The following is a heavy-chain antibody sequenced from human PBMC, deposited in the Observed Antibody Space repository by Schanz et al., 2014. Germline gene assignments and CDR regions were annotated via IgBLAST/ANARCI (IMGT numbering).Heavy chain of an antibody. Sequence: VQLVESGGGLVQPGRSLRLSCAASGFTFSSYALHWVRQAPGKGLEWVAFVPFDGSQKFYADSVKGRFTVSRDNAENALYLQMNSLRAEDTGLYFCARGGSGSHYRLDYWGQGTLVTVSS. CDR2: VPFDGSQK. CDR1: GFTFSSYA. CDR3: ARGGSGSHYRLDY. J-gene: IGHJ4*02. V-gene: IGHV3-30*04. D-gene: IGHD1-26*01.